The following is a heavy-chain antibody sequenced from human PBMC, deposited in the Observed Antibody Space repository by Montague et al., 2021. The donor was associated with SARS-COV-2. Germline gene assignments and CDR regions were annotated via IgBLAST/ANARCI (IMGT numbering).Heavy chain of an antibody. CDR2: IYHSGST. D-gene: IGHD3-10*01. CDR3: ARVHPLWFGELLLDYYYYYGMDV. J-gene: IGHJ6*02. V-gene: IGHV4-4*02. Sequence: SETLSLTCAVSGGSISSSNWWSWVRQPPGKGLEWIGEIYHSGSTHYNPSLKSRVTISVDKSKNQFSLKLNSATAADTAVYYCARVHPLWFGELLLDYYYYYGMDVWGQGTTVTVSS. CDR1: GGSISSSNW.